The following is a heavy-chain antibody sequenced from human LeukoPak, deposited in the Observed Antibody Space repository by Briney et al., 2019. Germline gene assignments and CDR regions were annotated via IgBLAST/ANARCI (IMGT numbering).Heavy chain of an antibody. CDR3: ARGRDHSYGFDY. J-gene: IGHJ4*02. D-gene: IGHD5-18*01. V-gene: IGHV4-31*03. CDR1: GGSISSGGYY. CDR2: IYYSGST. Sequence: SSQTLSLTCTVSGGSISSGGYYWSWIRQHRGKGLEWIGYIYYSGSTYYNPSLKSRVTISVDTSKNQFSLKLSSVTAADTAVYYCARGRDHSYGFDYWGQGTLVTVSS.